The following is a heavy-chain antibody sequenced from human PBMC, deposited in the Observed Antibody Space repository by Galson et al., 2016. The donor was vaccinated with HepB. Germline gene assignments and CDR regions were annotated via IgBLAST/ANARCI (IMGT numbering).Heavy chain of an antibody. V-gene: IGHV1-46*01. CDR1: GYTFTNYC. D-gene: IGHD3-10*01. J-gene: IGHJ4*01. CDR2: INPSGGST. Sequence: SVKVSCKASGYTFTNYCIHWVRQAPGQGLEWVGIINPSGGSTTYAQKFQGRVTMTTDTSTTTVYMELSSLSAEDTATYYCAKGLGSGSYYGFDYWGHGTLVTVSS. CDR3: AKGLGSGSYYGFDY.